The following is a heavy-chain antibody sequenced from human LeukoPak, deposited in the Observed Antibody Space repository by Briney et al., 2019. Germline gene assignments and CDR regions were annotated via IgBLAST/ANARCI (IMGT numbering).Heavy chain of an antibody. V-gene: IGHV3-23*01. D-gene: IGHD2-8*01. CDR1: GFIFNSYA. CDR3: ASDGPLGV. Sequence: GGSLRLSCAVSGFIFNSYAMNWVRQAPGKGLEWVSSISGSGGDAYYADSVKGRFTISRDNKNTLYLQMNSLRAEDTAVYYCASDGPLGVWGQRTLVTVSS. J-gene: IGHJ4*02. CDR2: ISGSGGDA.